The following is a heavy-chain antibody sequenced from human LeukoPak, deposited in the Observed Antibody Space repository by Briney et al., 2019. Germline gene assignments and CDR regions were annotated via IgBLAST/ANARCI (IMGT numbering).Heavy chain of an antibody. CDR2: IYYSGST. V-gene: IGHV4-59*01. Sequence: SETLSLTCTVSGGSISSYYWSWIRQPPGKGLEWIGYIYYSGSTNYNPSLKSRVTISVDTSKNQFSLKLSSVTAADAAVYYCARVGIYGDLFDYWGQGTPVTVSS. CDR1: GGSISSYY. D-gene: IGHD4-17*01. J-gene: IGHJ4*02. CDR3: ARVGIYGDLFDY.